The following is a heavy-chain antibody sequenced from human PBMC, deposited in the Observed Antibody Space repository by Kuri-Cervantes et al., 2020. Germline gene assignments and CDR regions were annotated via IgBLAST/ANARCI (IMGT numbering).Heavy chain of an antibody. CDR3: ARPKYCSGGSCLLKPSPYYYYGMDV. CDR2: IGTAGDT. J-gene: IGHJ6*02. Sequence: GESLKISCAASGFTFSSYDMHWVRQATGKGLEWVSAIGTAGDTYYADSVKGRFTISRDNSKNTLYLQMNSLRAEDTAVYYCARPKYCSGGSCLLKPSPYYYYGMDVWGQGTTVTVSS. V-gene: IGHV3-13*01. D-gene: IGHD2-15*01. CDR1: GFTFSSYD.